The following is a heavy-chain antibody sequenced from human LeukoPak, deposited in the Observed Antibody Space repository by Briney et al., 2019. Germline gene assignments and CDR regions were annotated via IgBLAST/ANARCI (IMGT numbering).Heavy chain of an antibody. CDR3: AKVRRPIAVAPPGI. CDR2: ISYDGGNE. J-gene: IGHJ4*02. V-gene: IGHV3-30*18. CDR1: GFTFSSYA. D-gene: IGHD6-19*01. Sequence: GGSLRLSCAASGFTFSSYAMRWVRQAPGKGLEWVAIISYDGGNEYYAESVKGRFTISRDNAKNTLFLQMNSLEVEDTAVYYCAKVRRPIAVAPPGIWGQGALVTVSS.